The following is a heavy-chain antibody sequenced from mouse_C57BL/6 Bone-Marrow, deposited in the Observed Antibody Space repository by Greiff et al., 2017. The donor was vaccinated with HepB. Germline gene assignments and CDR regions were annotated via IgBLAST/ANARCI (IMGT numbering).Heavy chain of an antibody. V-gene: IGHV5-4*03. J-gene: IGHJ4*01. Sequence: EVKLMESGGGLVKPGGSLKLSCAASGFTFSSYAMSWVRQTPEKRLEWVATISDGGSYTYYPDNVKGRFTISRDNAKNNLYLQMSHLKSEDTAMYYWARSTSYYYGSYYYAMDYWGQGTSVTVSS. CDR1: GFTFSSYA. CDR3: ARSTSYYYGSYYYAMDY. CDR2: ISDGGSYT. D-gene: IGHD1-1*01.